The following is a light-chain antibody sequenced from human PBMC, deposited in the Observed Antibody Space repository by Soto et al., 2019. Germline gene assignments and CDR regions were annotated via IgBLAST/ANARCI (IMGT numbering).Light chain of an antibody. CDR1: QDISSF. Sequence: DLQLTQSPSFLSASVGDRVTITCRASQDISSFLAWYQQKPGKAPNLLIYGASTLQSGVPSRFSGSGSGTEFTLTISSLQPEDFATYYCQQLNSYPHFGQGTRLEIK. J-gene: IGKJ5*01. CDR2: GAS. CDR3: QQLNSYPH. V-gene: IGKV1-9*01.